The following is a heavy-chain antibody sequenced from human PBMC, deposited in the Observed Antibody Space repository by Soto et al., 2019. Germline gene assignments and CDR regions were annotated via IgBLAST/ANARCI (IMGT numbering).Heavy chain of an antibody. Sequence: SVKVYCNASGYTFTSYDIYWVRQATGQGLEWMGWMNPNTGNSGYAQKFQGRVTMTSDTSISTAHMELSSLRSEDTAVYYCARRAETNGWNGFGADKYYFDFWGQGTLVTVSS. CDR3: ARRAETNGWNGFGADKYYFDF. V-gene: IGHV1-8*01. CDR2: MNPNTGNS. J-gene: IGHJ4*02. D-gene: IGHD1-1*01. CDR1: GYTFTSYD.